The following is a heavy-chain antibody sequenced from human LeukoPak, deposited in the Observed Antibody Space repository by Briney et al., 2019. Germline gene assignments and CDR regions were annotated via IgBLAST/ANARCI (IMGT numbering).Heavy chain of an antibody. CDR2: ISSSSSYI. Sequence: GGSLRLSCAASGFTFSSYSMNWVRQAPGKGLEWVSSISSSSSYIYYADSVKGRFTISRDNAKNSLYLQMNSLRAEDTAVYYRARDNGGYSSSWYYFDYWGQGTLATVSS. V-gene: IGHV3-21*01. CDR1: GFTFSSYS. CDR3: ARDNGGYSSSWYYFDY. D-gene: IGHD6-13*01. J-gene: IGHJ4*02.